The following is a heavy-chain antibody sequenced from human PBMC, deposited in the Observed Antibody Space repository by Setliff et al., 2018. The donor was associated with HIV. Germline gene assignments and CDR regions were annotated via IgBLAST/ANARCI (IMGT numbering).Heavy chain of an antibody. Sequence: PSETLSLTCTVSGGSISSYYWNWVRQSPERGLEWIGYVFDSGSANYNPSLKSRVTMSVDTSKNQFSLKLSSVTAADTAVYYCARQFWMLTTLYFDSLGPGTLVTVSS. CDR3: ARQFWMLTTLYFDS. D-gene: IGHD3-16*01. CDR1: GGSISSYY. V-gene: IGHV4-59*08. CDR2: VFDSGSA. J-gene: IGHJ4*02.